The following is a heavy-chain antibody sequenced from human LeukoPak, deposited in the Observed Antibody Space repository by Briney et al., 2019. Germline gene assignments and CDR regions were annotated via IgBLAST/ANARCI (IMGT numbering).Heavy chain of an antibody. D-gene: IGHD3-10*01. CDR3: TREDGFGSAFSY. CDR2: ISSSSSTI. Sequence: GGSLRLSCAASGLTFSSYGMHWVRQAPGKGLEWVAHISSSSSTIHYADSVKGRFTISRDNAKSSLYLQMNSLRAEDTAVYHCTREDGFGSAFSYWGQGTLVTVSS. V-gene: IGHV3-48*04. CDR1: GLTFSSYG. J-gene: IGHJ1*01.